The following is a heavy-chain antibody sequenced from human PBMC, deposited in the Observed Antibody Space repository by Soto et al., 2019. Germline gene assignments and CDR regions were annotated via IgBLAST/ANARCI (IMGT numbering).Heavy chain of an antibody. CDR3: ARAYGYVSYFQH. D-gene: IGHD3-16*01. J-gene: IGHJ1*01. Sequence: SETLSLTCTVSGGSISSYYWSWIRQPPGKGLEWIGYIYYSGSTYYNPSLKSRVTISVDTSKNQFSLKLSSVTAADTTVYYCARAYGYVSYFQHWGQGTLVTVSS. CDR1: GGSISSYY. V-gene: IGHV4-59*12. CDR2: IYYSGST.